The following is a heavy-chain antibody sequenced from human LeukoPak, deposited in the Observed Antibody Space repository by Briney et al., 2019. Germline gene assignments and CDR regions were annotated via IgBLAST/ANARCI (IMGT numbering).Heavy chain of an antibody. J-gene: IGHJ4*02. CDR3: AKGLYDSSGYYYPYFDY. CDR1: GFTFRTYG. V-gene: IGHV3-30*18. CDR2: ISYDGSNK. Sequence: GGSLRLSCAASGFTFRTYGMHWVRQAPGKGLEWVAVISYDGSNKYYADSVKGRFTISRDNSKNTLYLQMNSLRAEDTAVYYCAKGLYDSSGYYYPYFDYWGQGTLVTVSS. D-gene: IGHD3-22*01.